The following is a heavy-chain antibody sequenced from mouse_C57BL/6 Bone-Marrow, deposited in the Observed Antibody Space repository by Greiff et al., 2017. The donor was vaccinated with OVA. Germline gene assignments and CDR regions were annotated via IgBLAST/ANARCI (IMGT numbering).Heavy chain of an antibody. J-gene: IGHJ1*03. CDR3: TTERVTTYFDV. V-gene: IGHV14-4*01. CDR2: IDPENGDT. CDR1: GFNIKDDY. D-gene: IGHD2-1*01. Sequence: EVQLQQSGAELARPGASVKLSCTASGFNIKDDYMHWVKQRPEQGLEWIGWIDPENGDTEYASKFQGKATITADTSSNTAYLQLSSLTSEDTAVYYCTTERVTTYFDVWGTGTTVTVSS.